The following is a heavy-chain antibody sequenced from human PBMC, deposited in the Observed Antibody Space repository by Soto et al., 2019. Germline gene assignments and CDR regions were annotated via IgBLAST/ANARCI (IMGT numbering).Heavy chain of an antibody. Sequence: EVQLLESGGGLVQPGGSLRLSCAASGFSFSRFAMSWVRQAPGKGLEWVSSVSDVGGSTFYADSVEGRFTISRDDSKNTLYKEMNNLRAEDSAVYYCAKHMVVVVTTTVGYLDHWGQGTLVTVSS. J-gene: IGHJ4*02. V-gene: IGHV3-23*01. CDR3: AKHMVVVVTTTVGYLDH. D-gene: IGHD2-15*01. CDR1: GFSFSRFA. CDR2: VSDVGGST.